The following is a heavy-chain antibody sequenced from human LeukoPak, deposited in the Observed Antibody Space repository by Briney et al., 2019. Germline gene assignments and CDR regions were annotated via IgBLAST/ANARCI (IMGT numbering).Heavy chain of an antibody. J-gene: IGHJ4*02. V-gene: IGHV4-38-2*01. CDR2: IYHSGST. Sequence: PSETLSLTCAVSGYSISSGYYWGWIRQPAGNGLEWIGSIYHSGSTYYNPSLKSRVTISVDTSKNQFSLKLSSVTAADTAVYYCARLIIYCGGDCNTFDYWGQGTLVTVSS. CDR1: GYSISSGYY. CDR3: ARLIIYCGGDCNTFDY. D-gene: IGHD2-21*01.